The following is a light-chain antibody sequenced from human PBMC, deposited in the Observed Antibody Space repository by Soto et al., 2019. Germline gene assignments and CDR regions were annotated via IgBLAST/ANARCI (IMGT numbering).Light chain of an antibody. CDR2: RAS. CDR1: QSMSSN. CDR3: HQYENWPQT. Sequence: EIVMTQSPATLSVSPGERATLSCRASQSMSSNLAWYQQKLGQAPRLLIYRASTRATGIPARFSGSGSGTEFTLTISSLQSEDFALYYCHQYENWPQTFGQGTKVEI. V-gene: IGKV3-15*01. J-gene: IGKJ1*01.